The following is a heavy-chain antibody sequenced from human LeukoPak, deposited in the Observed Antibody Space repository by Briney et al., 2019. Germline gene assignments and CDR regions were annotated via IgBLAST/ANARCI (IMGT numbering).Heavy chain of an antibody. CDR1: GGSFSGYY. CDR2: INHSGST. Sequence: PSETLSLTCAVHGGSFSGYYWSWIRQPPGKGLEWIGEINHSGSTNYNPSLKSRVTISVDTSKNQFSLKLSSVTAADTAVYYCARGPPPLGYCSGGSCYSMRNWFDPWGQGTLVTVSS. D-gene: IGHD2-15*01. J-gene: IGHJ5*02. CDR3: ARGPPPLGYCSGGSCYSMRNWFDP. V-gene: IGHV4-34*01.